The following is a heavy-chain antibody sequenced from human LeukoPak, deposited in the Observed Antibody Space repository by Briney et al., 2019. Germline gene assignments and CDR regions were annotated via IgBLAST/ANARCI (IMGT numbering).Heavy chain of an antibody. J-gene: IGHJ4*02. CDR2: ISSSSSTI. CDR1: GFTFSNYG. CDR3: ARDRTTIFGVVLDY. D-gene: IGHD3-3*01. Sequence: GGSLRLSCGASGFTFSNYGMLWVRQAPGKGLEWVSYISSSSSTIYYADSVKGRFTISRDNAKNSLYLQMNSLRAEDTAVYYCARDRTTIFGVVLDYWGQGTLVTVSS. V-gene: IGHV3-48*01.